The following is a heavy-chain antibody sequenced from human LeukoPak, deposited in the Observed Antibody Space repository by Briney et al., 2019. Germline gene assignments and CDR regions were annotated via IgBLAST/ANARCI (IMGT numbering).Heavy chain of an antibody. V-gene: IGHV3-66*01. CDR1: GFTVSSNY. D-gene: IGHD5-12*01. J-gene: IGHJ4*02. Sequence: PGGSLRLSCAASGFTVSSNYMSWVRQAPGKGLEWVSVIYSGGSTYYADSVKGRFTISRDNSKNTLYLQMNSLRAEDAAVYYCARDAPPIVANPIDNWGQGTLVTVSS. CDR3: ARDAPPIVANPIDN. CDR2: IYSGGST.